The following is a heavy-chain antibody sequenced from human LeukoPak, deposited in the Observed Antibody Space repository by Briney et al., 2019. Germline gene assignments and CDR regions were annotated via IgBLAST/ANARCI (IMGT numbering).Heavy chain of an antibody. D-gene: IGHD3-22*01. V-gene: IGHV4-39*07. J-gene: IGHJ4*02. CDR3: ARLYDSSGFFDY. CDR2: IYYSGST. Sequence: SETLSLTCTVSGGSISSSSYYWGWIRQPPGKGLEWIGSIYYSGSTYYNPSLKSRVTISVDTSKNQFSLKLSSVTAADTAVYYCARLYDSSGFFDYWGQGTLVTVSS. CDR1: GGSISSSSYY.